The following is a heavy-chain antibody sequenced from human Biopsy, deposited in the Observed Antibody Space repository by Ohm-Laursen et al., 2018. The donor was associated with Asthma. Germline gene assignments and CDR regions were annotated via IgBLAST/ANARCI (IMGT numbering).Heavy chain of an antibody. J-gene: IGHJ4*02. CDR1: GYSLTDLS. Sequence: ASVKLSCKISGYSLTDLSMHWVRQAPGQGLERMGGHDHEEGGTVNAWRFQVRVTMTEDTSTDTAYMELSSLSSDDTAVHECASDFPKDYVRFNFQFLGQGTLVTGS. CDR3: ASDFPKDYVRFNFQF. V-gene: IGHV1-24*01. CDR2: HDHEEGGT. D-gene: IGHD4-17*01.